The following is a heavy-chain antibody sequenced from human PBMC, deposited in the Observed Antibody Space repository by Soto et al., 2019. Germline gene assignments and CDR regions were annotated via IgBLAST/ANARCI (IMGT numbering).Heavy chain of an antibody. J-gene: IGHJ4*02. CDR2: IYYSGIT. CDR3: ARVGGFGATTIDY. V-gene: IGHV4-30-4*01. Sequence: QVQLQESGPGLVKPSQTLSLTCTVSGGSISSGDYYWSWIRQPPGKGLEWIGYIYYSGITYYNPSLKSRVTISVDTSKNQFSLKLSSVTAADTAVYYCARVGGFGATTIDYWGQGTLVTFSS. D-gene: IGHD3-10*01. CDR1: GGSISSGDYY.